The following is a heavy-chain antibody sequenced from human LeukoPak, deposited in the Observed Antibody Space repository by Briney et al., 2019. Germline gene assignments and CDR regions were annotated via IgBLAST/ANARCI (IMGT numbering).Heavy chain of an antibody. J-gene: IGHJ1*01. CDR1: GFTFSTYW. CDR3: AHYDGNSESFQY. Sequence: GGSLRLSCAASGFTFSTYWMSGVRQAPGKGLEWVAHIKQDGSEKYYVDSVKGRFTISRDNAENSLYLQMNSLRAEDTAVYYCAHYDGNSESFQYRREGTLVPVSS. V-gene: IGHV3-7*01. CDR2: IKQDGSEK. D-gene: IGHD4-23*01.